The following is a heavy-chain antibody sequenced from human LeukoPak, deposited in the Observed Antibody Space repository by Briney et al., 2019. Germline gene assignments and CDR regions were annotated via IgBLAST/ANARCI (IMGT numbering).Heavy chain of an antibody. CDR2: IYYSGST. D-gene: IGHD6-19*01. Sequence: PSETLSLTCTVSGGSIRSYYWGWIRQPPGKGLEWIGSIYYSGSTYYNPSLKSRVTISVDTSKNQFSLKLSSVTAADTAVYYCARDQGRWLVRTFDYWGQGTLVTVSS. V-gene: IGHV4-39*07. J-gene: IGHJ4*02. CDR1: GGSIRSYY. CDR3: ARDQGRWLVRTFDY.